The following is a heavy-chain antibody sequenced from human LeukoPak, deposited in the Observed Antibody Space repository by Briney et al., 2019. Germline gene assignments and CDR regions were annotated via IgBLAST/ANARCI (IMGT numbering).Heavy chain of an antibody. J-gene: IGHJ4*02. V-gene: IGHV4-61*08. CDR3: AAGGDGIATILVEY. D-gene: IGHD5-24*01. CDR1: GGSISSGGYY. CDR2: SSYSGST. Sequence: NPSETLSLTCAVSGGSISSGGYYWSWIRQPPGKGLEWIGYSSYSGSTNYNPSLKSRVTVSGGTSKDQFALKLRAVSAADTAVYYCAAGGDGIATILVEYWGQGTLVTVSS.